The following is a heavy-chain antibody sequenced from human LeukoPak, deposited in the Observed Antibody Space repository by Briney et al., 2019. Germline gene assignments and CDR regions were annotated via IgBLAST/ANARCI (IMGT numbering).Heavy chain of an antibody. CDR1: GFTFSDYG. D-gene: IGHD1-7*01. Sequence: GGSLRLSCGASGFTFSDYGMLWVRQAPGKGLDWVAFIRHDGNKKLYADSVKGRFTISRDNSKNTLYLQMNSLRAEDTAVYYCASTLELRNYYYYYYMDVWGKGTTVTVSS. CDR2: IRHDGNKK. V-gene: IGHV3-30*02. J-gene: IGHJ6*03. CDR3: ASTLELRNYYYYYYMDV.